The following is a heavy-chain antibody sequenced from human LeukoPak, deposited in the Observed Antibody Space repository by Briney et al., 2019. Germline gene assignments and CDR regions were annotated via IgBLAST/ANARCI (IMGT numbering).Heavy chain of an antibody. J-gene: IGHJ6*03. Sequence: ASVKVSCKASGYTFTGYYMHWVRQAPGQGLEWMGWINPNSGGTNYAQKFQGRVTMTRDTSISTAYMELSRLRSDDTAVYYCARGVIVGAPGYYYYYMDVWGKGTTVTISS. D-gene: IGHD1-26*01. CDR2: INPNSGGT. CDR3: ARGVIVGAPGYYYYYMDV. CDR1: GYTFTGYY. V-gene: IGHV1-2*02.